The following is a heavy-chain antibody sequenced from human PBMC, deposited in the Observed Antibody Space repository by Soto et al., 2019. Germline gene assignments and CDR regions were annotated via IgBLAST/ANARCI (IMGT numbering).Heavy chain of an antibody. V-gene: IGHV4-31*03. CDR1: GASITSGNYY. J-gene: IGHJ6*02. D-gene: IGHD2-2*01. Sequence: SETLSLTCTVSGASITSGNYYWNWIRQHPGKGLEWIGYIYYSGRTYYNPSLKRRITMSVDTSKNQFSLKLSSVTAADTAVYYCARDRVTSPRGIYYYYYGMDVWGQGTTVTASS. CDR3: ARDRVTSPRGIYYYYYGMDV. CDR2: IYYSGRT.